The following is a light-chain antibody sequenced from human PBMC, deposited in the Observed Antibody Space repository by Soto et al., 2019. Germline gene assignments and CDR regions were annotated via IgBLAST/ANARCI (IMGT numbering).Light chain of an antibody. CDR3: CSYAGSSTYV. Sequence: QSALTQPASVSGSPGQSITISCTGTSSDVGSYNLVSWYQQHPGKAPKLMIYEGSKRPSGVSNRFSGSKSGNTASLTISGLHAEDEAEYYCCSYAGSSTYVFGTGTKVTVL. CDR2: EGS. J-gene: IGLJ1*01. CDR1: SSDVGSYNL. V-gene: IGLV2-23*01.